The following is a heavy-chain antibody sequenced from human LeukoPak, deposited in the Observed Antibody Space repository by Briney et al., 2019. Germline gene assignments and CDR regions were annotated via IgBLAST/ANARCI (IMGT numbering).Heavy chain of an antibody. Sequence: GGSLRLSCAASGFTFSSYAMSWVRQAPGKGLEWVSTITGSGGSTYYADSVKGRFTISRDNSKNTLYLQMNSLRAEDTAVYYCAKDPGKYSSSYFDYWGQGTLVTVSS. CDR1: GFTFSSYA. J-gene: IGHJ4*02. V-gene: IGHV3-23*01. D-gene: IGHD6-6*01. CDR3: AKDPGKYSSSYFDY. CDR2: ITGSGGST.